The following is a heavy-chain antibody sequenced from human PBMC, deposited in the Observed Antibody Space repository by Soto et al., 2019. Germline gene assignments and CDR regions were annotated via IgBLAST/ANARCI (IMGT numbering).Heavy chain of an antibody. Sequence: QVQLVESGGGVVQPGTSLRLSCAASGFTFSYYAMHWVRQAPGKGLEWVAVISYGGGEKYYAESVKGRFTISRDNSKNTLSLQMNSLRGDDTAVYYCAKALGELSPESYDYWGQGTLITVSS. CDR1: GFTFSYYA. CDR3: AKALGELSPESYDY. J-gene: IGHJ4*02. V-gene: IGHV3-30*18. CDR2: ISYGGGEK. D-gene: IGHD3-16*02.